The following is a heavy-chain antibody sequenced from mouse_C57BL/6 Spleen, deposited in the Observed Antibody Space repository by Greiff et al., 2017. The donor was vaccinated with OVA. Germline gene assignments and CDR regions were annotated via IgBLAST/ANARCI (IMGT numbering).Heavy chain of an antibody. J-gene: IGHJ3*01. V-gene: IGHV1-55*01. CDR1: GYTFTSYW. D-gene: IGHD2-4*01. CDR2: ISPGSGST. Sequence: VQLQQPGAELVKPGASVKMSCKASGYTFTSYWITWVKQRPGQGLEWIGDISPGSGSTNYNEKFKSKATLTVDTSSSTAYMQLSSLTSEDSAVYYCASRYDYDEAWFAYWGQGTLVTVSA. CDR3: ASRYDYDEAWFAY.